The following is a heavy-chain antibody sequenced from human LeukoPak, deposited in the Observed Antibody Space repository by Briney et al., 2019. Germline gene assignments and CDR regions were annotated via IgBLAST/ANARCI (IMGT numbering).Heavy chain of an antibody. Sequence: SVKVSCKASGGTFSSYAISWVRQAPGQGLEWMGEIIPIFGTANYAQKFQGRVTITADESTSTAYMELSGLRSEDTAVYYCARDPGWPNRNYYYYGMDVWGQGTTVTVSS. D-gene: IGHD6-19*01. CDR1: GGTFSSYA. CDR3: ARDPGWPNRNYYYYGMDV. J-gene: IGHJ6*02. V-gene: IGHV1-69*13. CDR2: IIPIFGTA.